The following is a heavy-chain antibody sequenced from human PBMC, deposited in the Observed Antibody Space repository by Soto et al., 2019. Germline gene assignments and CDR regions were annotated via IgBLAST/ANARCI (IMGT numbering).Heavy chain of an antibody. CDR3: ARHGPDYYGSGRVSWFDP. Sequence: QLQLQESGPGLVKPSETLSLTCTVSGGSISSSSYYWGWIRQPPGKGLEWIGSIYYSGSTYYNPSLVSRVTFSVDTSKTEFALNLSSVTAADTAVYYCARHGPDYYGSGRVSWFDPWGQATLVTVSP. CDR2: IYYSGST. CDR1: GGSISSSSYY. D-gene: IGHD3-10*01. J-gene: IGHJ5*02. V-gene: IGHV4-39*01.